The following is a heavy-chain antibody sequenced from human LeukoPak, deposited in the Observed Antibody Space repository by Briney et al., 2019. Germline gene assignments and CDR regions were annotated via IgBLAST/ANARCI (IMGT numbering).Heavy chain of an antibody. CDR1: GFTFDDYG. D-gene: IGHD2-8*01. CDR3: APGVRYYYYMDV. J-gene: IGHJ6*03. Sequence: GGSLRLSCAASGFTFDDYGMSWVRQAPGKGLEWVSGINWNGGNTGYADSVKGRFTISRDNVKNSLYLQMNSLRAEDTALYARAPGVRYYYYMDVWGKGTTVTVSS. CDR2: INWNGGNT. V-gene: IGHV3-20*01.